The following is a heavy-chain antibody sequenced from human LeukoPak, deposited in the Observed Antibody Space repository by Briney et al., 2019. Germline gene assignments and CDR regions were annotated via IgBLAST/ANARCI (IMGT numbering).Heavy chain of an antibody. J-gene: IGHJ5*02. V-gene: IGHV1-2*02. CDR3: ARDRGYSSGWYSVNWFDP. Sequence: ASVKVSCKASGYTFTGYHMHWVRQAPGQGLEWMGWINPNSGGTNYAQKFQGRVTMTRDTSISTAYMELSRLRSDDTAVYYCARDRGYSSGWYSVNWFDPWGQGTLVTVSS. D-gene: IGHD6-19*01. CDR1: GYTFTGYH. CDR2: INPNSGGT.